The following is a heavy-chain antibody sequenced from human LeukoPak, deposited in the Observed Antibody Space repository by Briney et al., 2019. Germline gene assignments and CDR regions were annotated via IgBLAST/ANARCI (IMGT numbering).Heavy chain of an antibody. CDR3: ARDPYNTILYRLAH. J-gene: IGHJ4*02. CDR2: ISADGQVT. V-gene: IGHV3-23*01. D-gene: IGHD3-10*01. Sequence: PGGSLRLSCAGSGFAFGTYAMSGVRQAPGMGLEWVSNISADGQVTYYADSVEGRFTVSRDNSKSTLYLQLNSLRAEDTATYYCARDPYNTILYRLAHWGQGTLVTVSS. CDR1: GFAFGTYA.